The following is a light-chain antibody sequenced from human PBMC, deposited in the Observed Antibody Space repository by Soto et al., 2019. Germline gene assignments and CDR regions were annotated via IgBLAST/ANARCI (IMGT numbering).Light chain of an antibody. Sequence: EIVMTQSPAALSVSPGERATLCYRASQSVSSSNLAWYQQKPGQAPRLLIYSASTRATGIPARFSGSGSGTEFTLTISSLQSEDFAVYYCQQYNNWPSHTFGQGTRLEIK. CDR1: QSVSSSN. CDR3: QQYNNWPSHT. J-gene: IGKJ5*01. V-gene: IGKV3-15*01. CDR2: SAS.